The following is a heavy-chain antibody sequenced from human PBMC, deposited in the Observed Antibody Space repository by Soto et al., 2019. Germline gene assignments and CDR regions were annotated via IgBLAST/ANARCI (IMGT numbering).Heavy chain of an antibody. J-gene: IGHJ3*02. V-gene: IGHV3-21*01. CDR1: GFTFSSYS. CDR3: ARVGWELLADAFDI. D-gene: IGHD1-26*01. Sequence: GGSLRLSCAASGFTFSSYSMNWVRQAPGKGLEWVSSISSSSSYIYYADSVKGRFTISRDNAKNSLYLQMNSLRAEDTAVYYCARVGWELLADAFDIWGQGTMVTVSS. CDR2: ISSSSSYI.